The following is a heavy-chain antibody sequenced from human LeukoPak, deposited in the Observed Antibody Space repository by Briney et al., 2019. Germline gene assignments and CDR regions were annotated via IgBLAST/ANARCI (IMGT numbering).Heavy chain of an antibody. V-gene: IGHV3-48*01. CDR3: ASLWEGYHYYMDV. D-gene: IGHD1-26*01. CDR1: GFTFSSYS. Sequence: PGGSLRLSCAASGFTFSSYSMNWVRQAPGKGVEWISYISSSSSSILYADSLKGRFTISRDNAKNSLYLQMNNLRAEDTAVYYCASLWEGYHYYMDVWGKGTTVTVSS. J-gene: IGHJ6*03. CDR2: ISSSSSSI.